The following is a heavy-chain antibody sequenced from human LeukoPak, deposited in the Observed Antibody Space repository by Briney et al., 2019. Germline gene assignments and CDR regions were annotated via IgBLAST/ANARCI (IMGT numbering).Heavy chain of an antibody. CDR2: ISSRGGST. CDR3: ARDWGSGWYFDY. CDR1: AGSINNYY. Sequence: NPSETLSLTCTVSAGSINNYYWSWIRQPPGKGLEWVSVISSRGGSTYYADSVKGRFTISRDNSKSTLYLQMNSLRVEDTAVYYCARDWGSGWYFDYWGQGTQVTVSS. J-gene: IGHJ4*02. D-gene: IGHD6-19*01. V-gene: IGHV3-23*01.